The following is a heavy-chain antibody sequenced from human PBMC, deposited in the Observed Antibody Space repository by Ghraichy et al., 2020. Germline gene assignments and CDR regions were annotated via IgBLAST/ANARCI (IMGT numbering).Heavy chain of an antibody. J-gene: IGHJ6*02. V-gene: IGHV3-74*01. Sequence: GGSLRLSCAASRFTFTTYWMHWVRQAPGKGLVWVSRINSDGSITSYADSVKGRFTISRDNAKDTLYLQMNSLRAEDTAVYYCARDLGYYHGMDVWGQGTTVTVSS. CDR1: RFTFTTYW. CDR3: ARDLGYYHGMDV. CDR2: INSDGSIT.